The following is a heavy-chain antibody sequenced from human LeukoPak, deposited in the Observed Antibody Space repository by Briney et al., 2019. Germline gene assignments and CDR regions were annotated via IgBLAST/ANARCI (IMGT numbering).Heavy chain of an antibody. J-gene: IGHJ3*02. V-gene: IGHV3-21*01. D-gene: IGHD2-8*01. CDR1: GFTFSSYS. CDR2: ISSSTSYI. CDR3: ARATNGRFDI. Sequence: GGSLRLTCAASGFTFSSYSMNWVRQAPGKGLEWVSFISSSTSYISYADSVKGRFTSSRDNAKSSLWLPNYNLRTEDTAVYYSARATNGRFDIWGQGTMVTVSS.